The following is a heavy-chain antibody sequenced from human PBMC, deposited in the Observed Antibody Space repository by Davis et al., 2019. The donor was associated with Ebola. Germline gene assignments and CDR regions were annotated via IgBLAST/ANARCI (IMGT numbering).Heavy chain of an antibody. D-gene: IGHD6-19*01. Sequence: GESLKISCAASGFTFSSYWMSWVRQAPGKGLEWVANIKQDGSEKYYVDSMKGRFTISRDNAKNSLYLQMNSLRAEDTAVYYCARTNRESSGFHFDFWGQGTLVTVSS. J-gene: IGHJ4*02. CDR1: GFTFSSYW. CDR2: IKQDGSEK. V-gene: IGHV3-7*03. CDR3: ARTNRESSGFHFDF.